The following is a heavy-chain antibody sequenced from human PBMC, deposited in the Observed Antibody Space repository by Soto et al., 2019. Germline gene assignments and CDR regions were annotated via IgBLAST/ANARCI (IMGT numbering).Heavy chain of an antibody. CDR1: GFTFSSYA. CDR3: AAQRGVRGVIIPPPH. CDR2: ISYDGSNK. J-gene: IGHJ4*02. Sequence: QVQLVESGGGVVQPGRSLRLSCAASGFTFSSYAMHWVRQAPGKELVGVAVISYDGSNKYYADSVKGRFTSSRDNSKNTLYLQMNSLRAEDTAVYYCAAQRGVRGVIIPPPHWGQGTLVTVSS. V-gene: IGHV3-30-3*01. D-gene: IGHD3-10*01.